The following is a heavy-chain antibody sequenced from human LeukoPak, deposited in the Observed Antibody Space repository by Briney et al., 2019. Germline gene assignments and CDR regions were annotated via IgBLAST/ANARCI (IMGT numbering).Heavy chain of an antibody. V-gene: IGHV3-30*04. CDR1: GFTFRNYA. CDR3: VRGSGKYDSTQFDP. CDR2: IAYDGSNE. D-gene: IGHD3-22*01. Sequence: GMSLRLSCAASGFTFRNYAMHWVRHAPGKGLEWVSLIAYDGSNEYYADSVKGRFSISRDNSRNTLFLQVNSLRPEDTAVYYCVRGSGKYDSTQFDPWGQGTLVTVSS. J-gene: IGHJ5*02.